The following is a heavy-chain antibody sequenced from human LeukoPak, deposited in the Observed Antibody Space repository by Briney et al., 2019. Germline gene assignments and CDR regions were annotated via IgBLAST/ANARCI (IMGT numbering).Heavy chain of an antibody. J-gene: IGHJ3*02. CDR2: IYYSGST. Sequence: KPSETLSLTCTVSGGSISSYYWSWIRQPPGKGLEWIGYIYYSGSTNYNPSLKSRVTISVDTSKNQFSLKLSSVTAADTAVYYCASPVITIFGVVIQGAFDIWGQGTMVTVSS. V-gene: IGHV4-59*01. CDR1: GGSISSYY. CDR3: ASPVITIFGVVIQGAFDI. D-gene: IGHD3-3*01.